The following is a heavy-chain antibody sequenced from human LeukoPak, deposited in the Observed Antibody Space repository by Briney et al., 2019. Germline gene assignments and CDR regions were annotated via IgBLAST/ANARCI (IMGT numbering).Heavy chain of an antibody. CDR3: AHSYYSGSGSYSYYFDY. V-gene: IGHV2-5*02. CDR2: IYWDDDK. CDR1: GFSLSTSGVG. D-gene: IGHD3-10*01. Sequence: SGPTLVKPTQPLTLTCTFSGFSLSTSGVGVGWIRQPPVKALEWLALIYWDDDKRYSPSLKSRLTITKDTSKNQVALTMTNMDPVDTATYSCAHSYYSGSGSYSYYFDYWGQGTLVTVSS. J-gene: IGHJ4*02.